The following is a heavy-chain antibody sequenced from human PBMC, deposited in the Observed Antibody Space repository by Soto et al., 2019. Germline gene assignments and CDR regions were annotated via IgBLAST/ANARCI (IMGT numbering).Heavy chain of an antibody. CDR3: ARDSIMWGFDY. CDR1: GYAISSGFY. J-gene: IGHJ4*02. D-gene: IGHD3-16*01. CDR2: IYHTGTT. V-gene: IGHV4-38-2*02. Sequence: SETLSLTCDVSGYAISSGFYWAWIRQPPGKRLEWIGNIYHTGTTYYNPSLKTRVTMSVDTSKNQFSLRLSSVTAADTAVFYCARDSIMWGFDYWGQGTLVTVSS.